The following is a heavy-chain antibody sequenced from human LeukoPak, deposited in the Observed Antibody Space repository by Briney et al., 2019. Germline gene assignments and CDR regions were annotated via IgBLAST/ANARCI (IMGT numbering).Heavy chain of an antibody. Sequence: GGSLRLSCAASGFTFSSYWMSWVRQAPGKGLEWVATIKEDGSEKYYVDSVKGRFTISRDNAKNSLYLQMDSLRAEDTAVYYCARDRSRCYYWGQGTLVTVSS. CDR3: ARDRSRCYY. J-gene: IGHJ4*02. CDR1: GFTFSSYW. V-gene: IGHV3-7*01. CDR2: IKEDGSEK.